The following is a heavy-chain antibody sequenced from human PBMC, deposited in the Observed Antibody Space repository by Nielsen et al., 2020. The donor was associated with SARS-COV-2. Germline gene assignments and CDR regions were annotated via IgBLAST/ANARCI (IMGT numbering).Heavy chain of an antibody. J-gene: IGHJ6*02. D-gene: IGHD3-3*01. CDR2: IWYDGSNK. CDR3: AKDRTYDFWSGYYGDYYGMDV. Sequence: GESLKISCAASGFTFSSYGMHWVRQAPGKGLEWVAVIWYDGSNKYYADSVKGRFTISRDNSKNTLYLQMNSLRAEDTAVYYCAKDRTYDFWSGYYGDYYGMDVWGQGTTVTVSS. V-gene: IGHV3-30*02. CDR1: GFTFSSYG.